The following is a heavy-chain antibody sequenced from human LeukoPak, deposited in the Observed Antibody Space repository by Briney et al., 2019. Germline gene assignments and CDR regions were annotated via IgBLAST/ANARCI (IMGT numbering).Heavy chain of an antibody. CDR1: GGSISSSSSY. CDR3: ARYESSAYGIDV. Sequence: RASETLSLTCTVSGGSISSSSSYWVWIRQPPGMGLEWIGSIYYSGSTYSNPSLKSRVTISVDTSKNQFSLKVSSVAAADTAVCYCARYESSAYGIDVWGRGTLVTVSS. V-gene: IGHV4-39*01. CDR2: IYYSGST. J-gene: IGHJ2*01. D-gene: IGHD3-22*01.